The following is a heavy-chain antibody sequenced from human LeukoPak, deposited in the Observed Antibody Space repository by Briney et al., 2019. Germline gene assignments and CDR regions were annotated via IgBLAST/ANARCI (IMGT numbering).Heavy chain of an antibody. V-gene: IGHV3-43D*03. D-gene: IGHD6-13*01. CDR2: ISWDGGST. CDR3: AKDIAAAGTGWFDP. Sequence: GGSLRLSCAASGFTFDDYAMHWVRQAPGKGLEWVSLISWDGGSTYYADSVKGRFTISRDNSKNSLYLQMNSLRAEDTALYYCAKDIAAAGTGWFDPWGQGTLVTVSS. J-gene: IGHJ5*02. CDR1: GFTFDDYA.